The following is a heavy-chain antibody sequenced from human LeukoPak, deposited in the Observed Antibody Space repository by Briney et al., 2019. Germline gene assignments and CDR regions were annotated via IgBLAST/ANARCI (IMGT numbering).Heavy chain of an antibody. D-gene: IGHD2-21*02. CDR3: TRYGDRSNREFDY. V-gene: IGHV4-39*01. Sequence: PSETLSLTCTVSSGSISSFYWGWIRQPPGKGLEWIASFYYSGNTYYNPSLQGRISISVDTSRSQFSLNLNSVTAADTAVYYCTRYGDRSNREFDYWGQGTLVTVSS. J-gene: IGHJ4*02. CDR2: FYYSGNT. CDR1: SGSISSFY.